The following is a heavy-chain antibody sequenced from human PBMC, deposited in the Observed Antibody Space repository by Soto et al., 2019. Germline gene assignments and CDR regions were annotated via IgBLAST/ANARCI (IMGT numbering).Heavy chain of an antibody. Sequence: LSLTCTVSGGPISPYYWSWIRQPAGKGLEWIGRIYYTGSTNYNPPLKSRISMSLDTARNQISLKVNFVTAADTAVYYCAREGGYFDSSGSGVYHYYGVDVWGPGTTLTVSS. J-gene: IGHJ6*02. D-gene: IGHD3-22*01. V-gene: IGHV4-4*07. CDR2: IYYTGST. CDR3: AREGGYFDSSGSGVYHYYGVDV. CDR1: GGPISPYY.